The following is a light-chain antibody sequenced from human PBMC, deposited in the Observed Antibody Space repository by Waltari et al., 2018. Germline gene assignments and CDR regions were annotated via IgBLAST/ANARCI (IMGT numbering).Light chain of an antibody. CDR1: QSVLYSANKKNY. CDR3: HQYYSTPFT. Sequence: DIVMTQSPDSLAVSLGERATINCKSSQSVLYSANKKNYLAWNQQKPGQPPKLLIYWASTRESGVPDRFSGSESGTDFTLTISSLQAEDVAVYYCHQYYSTPFTFGPGTKVDIK. J-gene: IGKJ3*01. V-gene: IGKV4-1*01. CDR2: WAS.